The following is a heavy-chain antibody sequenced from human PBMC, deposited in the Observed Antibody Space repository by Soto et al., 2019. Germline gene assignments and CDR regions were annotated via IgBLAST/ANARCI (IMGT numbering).Heavy chain of an antibody. CDR2: MNPNSGNT. V-gene: IGHV1-8*01. D-gene: IGHD6-13*01. J-gene: IGHJ6*02. CDR1: GYTFTSYD. Sequence: VASVKVSCKASGYTFTSYDINWVRQATGQGLEWMGWMNPNSGNTGYAQKFQGRVTMTRNTSISTAYMELSSLRSEDTAVYYCARVSSSWYGDGMDVWGQGTTVTVSS. CDR3: ARVSSSWYGDGMDV.